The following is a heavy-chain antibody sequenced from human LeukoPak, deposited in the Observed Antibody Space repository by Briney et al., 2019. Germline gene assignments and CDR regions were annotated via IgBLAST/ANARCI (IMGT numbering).Heavy chain of an antibody. D-gene: IGHD2-2*01. CDR3: ATATKYYYYGMDV. CDR2: IYSGGST. CDR1: GFTFNNNY. J-gene: IGHJ6*02. Sequence: GGSLRLSCAASGFTFNNNYMSWVRQAPGKGLEWVSVIYSGGSTYYADSVKGRFTISRDNSKNTLYLQMNSLRAEDTAVYYCATATKYYYYGMDVWGQGTTVTVSS. V-gene: IGHV3-53*01.